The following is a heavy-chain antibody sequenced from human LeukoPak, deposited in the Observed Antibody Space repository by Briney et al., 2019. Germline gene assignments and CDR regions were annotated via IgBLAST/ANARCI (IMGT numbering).Heavy chain of an antibody. J-gene: IGHJ4*02. CDR1: GFTFGDYA. Sequence: GGSLRLSCTASGFTFGDYAVTWVRQAPGKGLEWVGFIRSKTYGGTTEYAASVKGRFTISRDDSKSLAYLQMNSLKTEDTAVYYCTRILEWLSYPIYFDYWGQGTLVTVSS. V-gene: IGHV3-49*04. CDR3: TRILEWLSYPIYFDY. CDR2: IRSKTYGGTT. D-gene: IGHD3-3*01.